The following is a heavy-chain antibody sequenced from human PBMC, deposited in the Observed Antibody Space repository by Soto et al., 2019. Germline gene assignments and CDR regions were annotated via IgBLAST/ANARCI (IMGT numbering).Heavy chain of an antibody. J-gene: IGHJ6*02. CDR3: ARDLRSGFYGMDV. CDR1: GYTFTGYY. V-gene: IGHV1-2*04. Sequence: ASVKVSFKASGYTFTGYYMHWLRHAPGQGLEWMGWINPNSGGTNYAQKFQGWVSMTRDTSISTAYMELSRLRSDDTAVYYCARDLRSGFYGMDVWGQGTTVTVSS. D-gene: IGHD3-3*01. CDR2: INPNSGGT.